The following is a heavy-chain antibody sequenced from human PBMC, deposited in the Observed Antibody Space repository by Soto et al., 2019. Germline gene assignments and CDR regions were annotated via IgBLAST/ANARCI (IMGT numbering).Heavy chain of an antibody. CDR2: ISALNGNT. CDR3: ARYVRNGDLDY. CDR1: GYTFAYYG. J-gene: IGHJ4*02. V-gene: IGHV1-18*01. D-gene: IGHD3-10*01. Sequence: QVQLVQSGAQVKKPGASVKVSCKASGYTFAYYGLSWVRQAPGQGLEWMGWISALNGNTNYAQKLQGRVTMTTDTSTSTAYMELRSLRSDDTAVYYCARYVRNGDLDYWGQGTLVTVSS.